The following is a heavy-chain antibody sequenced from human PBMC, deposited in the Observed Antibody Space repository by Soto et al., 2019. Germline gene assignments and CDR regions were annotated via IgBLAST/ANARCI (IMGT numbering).Heavy chain of an antibody. CDR1: GGSISSGGYY. Sequence: NPSETLSLTCTVSGGSISSGGYYWSWIRQHPGKGLEWIGYIYYSGSTYYNPSLKSRVTISVDASKNQFSLKLSSVTAADTAVYYCARDGTPYYYDSSGYYGNWFDPWGQGTLVTVSS. CDR3: ARDGTPYYYDSSGYYGNWFDP. CDR2: IYYSGST. J-gene: IGHJ5*02. D-gene: IGHD3-22*01. V-gene: IGHV4-31*03.